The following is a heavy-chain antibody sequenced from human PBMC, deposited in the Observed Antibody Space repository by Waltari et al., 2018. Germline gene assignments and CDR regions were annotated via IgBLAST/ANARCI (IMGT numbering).Heavy chain of an antibody. V-gene: IGHV4-31*03. CDR3: ARVGGYGDSGRRYFQH. CDR2: IYYSGST. CDR1: CPHHRCGYF. Sequence: QVPLQGSGPGPGEPFPAPSPPLPFPCCPHHRCGYFLSWIRQHPGKGLEWIGYIYYSGSTYYNPSLKSRVTISVDTSKNQFSLKLSSVTAADTAVYYCARVGGYGDSGRRYFQHWGQGTLVTVSS. D-gene: IGHD4-17*01. J-gene: IGHJ1*01.